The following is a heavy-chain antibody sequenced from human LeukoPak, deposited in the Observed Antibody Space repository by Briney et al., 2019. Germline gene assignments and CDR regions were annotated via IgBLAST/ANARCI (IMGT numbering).Heavy chain of an antibody. Sequence: KPGGSLRLSCAASGFTFSTYSMNWVRQAPGKGLEWVSCISTSSKYIYYADSVKGRFTISRDNSKNTLYLQMNSLRAEDTAVYYCARDTYGPGTPFDYWGQGNLVTVSS. CDR3: ARDTYGPGTPFDY. CDR1: GFTFSTYS. V-gene: IGHV3-21*01. D-gene: IGHD3-10*01. CDR2: ISTSSKYI. J-gene: IGHJ4*02.